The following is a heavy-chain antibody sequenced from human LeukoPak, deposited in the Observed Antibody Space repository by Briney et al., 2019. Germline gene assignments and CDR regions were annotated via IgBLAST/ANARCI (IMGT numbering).Heavy chain of an antibody. CDR2: ISSSSSYI. D-gene: IGHD1-26*01. CDR1: ALTFSSYS. CDR3: ASGGSYRSPFDY. V-gene: IGHV3-21*01. J-gene: IGHJ4*02. Sequence: GGSLRLSCAASALTFSSYSMNWVRQAPGKGLEWVSSISSSSSYIYYADSVKGRFTISRDNAKNSLYLQMNSLRAEDTAVYYCASGGSYRSPFDYWGQGTLVTVAS.